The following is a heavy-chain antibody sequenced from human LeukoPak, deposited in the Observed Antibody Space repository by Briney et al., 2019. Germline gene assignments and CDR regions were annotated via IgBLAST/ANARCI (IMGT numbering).Heavy chain of an antibody. CDR1: GYSFTGYY. D-gene: IGHD3-16*02. Sequence: ASVKVSCKASGYSFTGYYMHWVRQAPGQGLEWMGWINPNSGGTNYSQKFQGRVTMTRDTSISTASMELSRLRSDDTAVYYCARVGYYDYVWGSYRYYYFDYWGQGTLVTVSS. V-gene: IGHV1-2*02. CDR3: ARVGYYDYVWGSYRYYYFDY. J-gene: IGHJ4*02. CDR2: INPNSGGT.